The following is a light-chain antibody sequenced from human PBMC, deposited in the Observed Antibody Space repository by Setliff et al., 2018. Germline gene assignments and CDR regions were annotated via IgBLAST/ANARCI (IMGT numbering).Light chain of an antibody. J-gene: IGLJ1*01. Sequence: QSALTQPASVSGSPGQSITISCTGTSSDVGAYNCISWYQHHPDKAPKLLIYDVSNRPSGLSSRFSGSKSGNTASLTISGLHAEDEADYFCCSCTSNITPYVFGTGTKVTVL. CDR2: DVS. V-gene: IGLV2-14*01. CDR3: CSCTSNITPYV. CDR1: SSDVGAYNC.